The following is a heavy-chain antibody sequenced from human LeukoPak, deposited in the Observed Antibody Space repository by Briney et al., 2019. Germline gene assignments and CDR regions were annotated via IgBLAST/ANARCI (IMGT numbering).Heavy chain of an antibody. J-gene: IGHJ5*02. CDR2: ISAYNGNT. Sequence: ASVKVSCKASGYTFTSYGISWVRQAPGQGLEWMGWISAYNGNTNYAQKFQGRVTMTRDTSISTAYMELGSLRSDDAAVYYCARTGVDIVVVPAAVNWFDPWGQGTLVTVSS. CDR3: ARTGVDIVVVPAAVNWFDP. V-gene: IGHV1-18*04. D-gene: IGHD2-2*01. CDR1: GYTFTSYG.